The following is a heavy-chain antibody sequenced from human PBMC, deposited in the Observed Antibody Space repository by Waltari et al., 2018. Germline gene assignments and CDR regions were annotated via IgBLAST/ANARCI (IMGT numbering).Heavy chain of an antibody. V-gene: IGHV3-7*01. D-gene: IGHD7-27*01. J-gene: IGHJ4*02. CDR3: VRDHWGPDY. CDR1: GFTFTDYW. Sequence: EVHLVESGGGLVQPGGSLRLSCAASGFTFTDYWMSWVRQAPGKGPEWVANIQKDGSVKNYVDYVKGRFTISRDNAKDSVYLQMNSLRADDTAMYYCVRDHWGPDYWGQGTLVTVSS. CDR2: IQKDGSVK.